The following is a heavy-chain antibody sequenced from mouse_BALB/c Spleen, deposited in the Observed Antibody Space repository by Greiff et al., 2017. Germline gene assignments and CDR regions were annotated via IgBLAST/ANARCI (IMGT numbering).Heavy chain of an antibody. D-gene: IGHD1-1*02. CDR3: ARVGNYFDY. CDR2: IDPANGNT. J-gene: IGHJ2*01. CDR1: GFTFKDTY. Sequence: VQLQQSGAELVKPGASVKLSCTASGFTFKDTYMHWVKQRPEQGLEWIGRIDPANGNTKYAPKFQGKATITADTSPNPAYLQLSSLTSEDTAVYYCARVGNYFDYWGQGTTLTVSS. V-gene: IGHV14-3*02.